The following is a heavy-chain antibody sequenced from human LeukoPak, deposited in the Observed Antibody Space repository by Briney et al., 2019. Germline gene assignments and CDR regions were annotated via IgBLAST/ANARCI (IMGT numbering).Heavy chain of an antibody. Sequence: PSETLSLTCAVYGGSFSGYYWSWIRQPPGKGLAWIGGINHSGATNYNPSLKSRVTISVDTSKNQFSLKLSSVTAADTAVYYCARGRNPIYYDISGYSLWGQGTLVTVSS. D-gene: IGHD3-22*01. CDR2: INHSGAT. V-gene: IGHV4-34*01. CDR3: ARGRNPIYYDISGYSL. CDR1: GGSFSGYY. J-gene: IGHJ4*02.